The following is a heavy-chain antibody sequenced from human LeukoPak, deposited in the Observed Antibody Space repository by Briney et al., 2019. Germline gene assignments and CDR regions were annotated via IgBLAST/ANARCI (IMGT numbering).Heavy chain of an antibody. J-gene: IGHJ5*02. CDR2: IFSSGGT. V-gene: IGHV4-61*01. CDR1: GYSISNGYY. CDR3: AAGTYNGGWTS. D-gene: IGHD6-19*01. Sequence: PSETLSLTCSVSGYSISNGYYWGWIRQAPGRGLEWIGYIFSSGGTTYKPSLKSRVTLSVDTSKNQFSLRLDSVTPADTAVYFCAAGTYNGGWTSWGPGTLVTVSS.